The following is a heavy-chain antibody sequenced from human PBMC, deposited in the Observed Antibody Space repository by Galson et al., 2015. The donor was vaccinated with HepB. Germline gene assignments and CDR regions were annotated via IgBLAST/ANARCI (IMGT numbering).Heavy chain of an antibody. CDR2: ISYDGSNK. J-gene: IGHJ5*02. Sequence: SLRLSCAASGFTFSSYAMHWVRQAPGKGLEWVAVISYDGSNKYYADSVKGRFTISRDNSKNTLYLQMNSLRAEDTAVYYCARDTLWENISPGQVPPPVTSWGQGTLVTVSS. CDR3: ARDTLWENISPGQVPPPVTS. D-gene: IGHD1-26*01. CDR1: GFTFSSYA. V-gene: IGHV3-30-3*01.